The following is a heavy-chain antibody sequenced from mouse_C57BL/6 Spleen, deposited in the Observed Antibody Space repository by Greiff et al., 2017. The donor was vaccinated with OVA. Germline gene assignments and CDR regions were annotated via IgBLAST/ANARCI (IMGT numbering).Heavy chain of an antibody. Sequence: VQLQQPGPELVKPGASVKISCKASGYSFTGYYMNWVKQSPEKSLEWIGEINPSTGGTTYNQKFKAKATLTVDKSSSTAYMQLKSLTSEDSAVYYCARAPVVATDWYFDVWGTGTTVTVSS. CDR3: ARAPVVATDWYFDV. V-gene: IGHV1-42*01. D-gene: IGHD1-1*01. J-gene: IGHJ1*03. CDR2: INPSTGGT. CDR1: GYSFTGYY.